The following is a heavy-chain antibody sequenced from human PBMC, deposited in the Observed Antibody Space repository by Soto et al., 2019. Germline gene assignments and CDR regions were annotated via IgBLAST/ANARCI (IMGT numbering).Heavy chain of an antibody. D-gene: IGHD3-10*01. CDR2: IDPKNGGT. CDR1: GYSISAYY. Sequence: ASVKVSCKASGYSISAYYIHWVRQAPGQGLEWMGWIDPKNGGTVSAQKFQGRLTMTRDTSISTVYMDLSGLTSDDTALYYCGRDDYGIFPYWGQGTLVTVSS. V-gene: IGHV1-2*02. J-gene: IGHJ4*02. CDR3: GRDDYGIFPY.